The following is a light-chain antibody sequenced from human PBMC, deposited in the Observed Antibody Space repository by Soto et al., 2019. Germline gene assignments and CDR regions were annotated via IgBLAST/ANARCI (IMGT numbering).Light chain of an antibody. Sequence: EVVMTQSPAALSVSPGERATLSCRASQSIYSNLSWYQQKPGQAPRLLIYAASTRATGIPARFSGSGSGTEFTLTISRLQSEDFAFYYCQQYNNWPPWTFGQGTKVEIK. CDR2: AAS. V-gene: IGKV3-15*01. CDR1: QSIYSN. J-gene: IGKJ1*01. CDR3: QQYNNWPPWT.